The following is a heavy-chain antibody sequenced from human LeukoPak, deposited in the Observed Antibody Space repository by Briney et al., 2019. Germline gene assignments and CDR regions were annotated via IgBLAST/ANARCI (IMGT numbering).Heavy chain of an antibody. D-gene: IGHD6-13*01. V-gene: IGHV1-69*05. Sequence: SVKVSCKASGGTLSSYAISWVRQAPGQGLEWMGGIMPIFGTANYAQKFQGRVTITTDESTSTAYMELSSLRSEDTAVYYCARAAAAGSFRPLKAFDIWGQGTMVTVSS. J-gene: IGHJ3*02. CDR3: ARAAAAGSFRPLKAFDI. CDR2: IMPIFGTA. CDR1: GGTLSSYA.